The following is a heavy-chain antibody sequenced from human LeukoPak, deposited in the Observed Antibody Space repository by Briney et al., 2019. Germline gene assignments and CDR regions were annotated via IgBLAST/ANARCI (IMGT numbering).Heavy chain of an antibody. D-gene: IGHD5-12*01. V-gene: IGHV1-69*05. CDR2: IIPIFGTA. CDR3: ALRGLGFDY. Sequence: ASVKVSCKASGGPFSSYAISWVRQAPGQGLEWMGGIIPIFGTANYAQKFQGRVTITTGESTSTAYMELSSLRSEDTAVYYCALRGLGFDYWGQGTLVTVSS. CDR1: GGPFSSYA. J-gene: IGHJ4*02.